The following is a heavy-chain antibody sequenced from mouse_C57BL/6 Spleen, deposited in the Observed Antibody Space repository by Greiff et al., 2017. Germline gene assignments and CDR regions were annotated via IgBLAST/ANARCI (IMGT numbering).Heavy chain of an antibody. D-gene: IGHD2-3*01. Sequence: VTLMESGPELVKPGASVKISCKASGYTFTDYYINWVKQRPGQGLEWIGWIFPGSGSTYYNEKFKGKATLTVDKSSSTAYMLLSSLTSEDSAVYFCAIDGYSAWFAYWGQGTLVTVSA. V-gene: IGHV1-75*01. J-gene: IGHJ3*01. CDR3: AIDGYSAWFAY. CDR1: GYTFTDYY. CDR2: IFPGSGST.